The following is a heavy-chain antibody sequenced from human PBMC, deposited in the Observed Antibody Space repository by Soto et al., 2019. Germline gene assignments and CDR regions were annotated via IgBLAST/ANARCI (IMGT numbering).Heavy chain of an antibody. CDR3: ARGDATKIVVTTYYAMDV. V-gene: IGHV1-69*12. J-gene: IGHJ6*02. Sequence: QVQLVQSGAEVKKPGSSVKVSCKASGGSLSNYGISWVRQAPGQGLEWMGGIIPVFGTANYAQKFQGRVKITADESTNIVYIDVTSLRSEDTAVYYCARGDATKIVVTTYYAMDVWGQGTTVTVSS. CDR1: GGSLSNYG. CDR2: IIPVFGTA. D-gene: IGHD4-17*01.